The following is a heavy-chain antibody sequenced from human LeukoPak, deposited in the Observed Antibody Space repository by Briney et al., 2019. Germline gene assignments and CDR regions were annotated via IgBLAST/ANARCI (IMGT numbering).Heavy chain of an antibody. J-gene: IGHJ4*02. D-gene: IGHD2-15*01. CDR2: INAGNGNT. CDR3: ARSRYGSGGSWYYFDY. CDR1: GYTFTSYA. Sequence: ASVKVSCTASGYTFTSYAMHWVRQAPGQRLEWMGWINAGNGNTKYSQKFQGRVTITRDTSASTAYMELSSLRSEDTAVYYCARSRYGSGGSWYYFDYWGQGTLVTVSS. V-gene: IGHV1-3*01.